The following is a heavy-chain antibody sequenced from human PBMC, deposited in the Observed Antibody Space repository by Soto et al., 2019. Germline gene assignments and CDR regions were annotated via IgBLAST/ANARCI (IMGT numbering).Heavy chain of an antibody. D-gene: IGHD4-17*01. V-gene: IGHV4-31*03. CDR1: GGSISSGGYY. J-gene: IGHJ4*02. CDR3: ARAMTTVTTLDY. Sequence: SETLSLTCTVSGGSISSGGYYWSWIRQHPGKGLEWIGYIYYSGSTYYNPSLKSRVTISVDTSKNQFSLKLSSVTAADTALYYCARAMTTVTTLDYWGQGTLVTVSS. CDR2: IYYSGST.